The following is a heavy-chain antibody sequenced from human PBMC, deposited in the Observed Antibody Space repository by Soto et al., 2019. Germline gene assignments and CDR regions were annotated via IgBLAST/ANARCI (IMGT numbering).Heavy chain of an antibody. CDR1: GGSISSYY. J-gene: IGHJ6*02. D-gene: IGHD3-3*01. Sequence: SETLSLTCTVSGGSISSYYWSWIRQPPGKGLEWIGYIYYSGSTNYNPSLKSRVTISVDTSKNQFSLKLSSVTAADTAVYYCARFRSGAWLQFYYYYGMDVWGQGTTVTAP. CDR3: ARFRSGAWLQFYYYYGMDV. CDR2: IYYSGST. V-gene: IGHV4-59*01.